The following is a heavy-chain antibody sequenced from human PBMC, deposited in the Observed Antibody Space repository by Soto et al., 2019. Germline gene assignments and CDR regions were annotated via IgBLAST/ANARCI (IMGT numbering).Heavy chain of an antibody. CDR3: ARDRWEFQLFYYGLDV. V-gene: IGHV3-23*01. Sequence: PGGSLRLSCAASGFTFSSYAMSWVRQAPGKGLEWVSAISGSGGSTYYADSVKGRFTISRDNSKNTLYLQMNSLRAEDTAVYYCARDRWEFQLFYYGLDVWGQGTTVTVSS. D-gene: IGHD1-26*01. CDR2: ISGSGGST. J-gene: IGHJ6*02. CDR1: GFTFSSYA.